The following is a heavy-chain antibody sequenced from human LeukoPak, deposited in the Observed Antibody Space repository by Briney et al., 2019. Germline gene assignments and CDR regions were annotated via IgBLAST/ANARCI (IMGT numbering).Heavy chain of an antibody. CDR3: VRMRRHGTARGAFDL. D-gene: IGHD6-13*01. Sequence: GGSLRLSCVASGFAFSSYRMCWVRQPPGKRPEWLASVSSSSTYLDYAESLEGRFTISRVNAENSVYLQMSGLRGDDAAVYFCVRMRRHGTARGAFDLWGQGTTVTV. CDR2: VSSSSTYL. V-gene: IGHV3-21*01. J-gene: IGHJ3*01. CDR1: GFAFSSYR.